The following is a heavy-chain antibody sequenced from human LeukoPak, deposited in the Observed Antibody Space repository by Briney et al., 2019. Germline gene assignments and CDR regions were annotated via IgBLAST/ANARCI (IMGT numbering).Heavy chain of an antibody. V-gene: IGHV3-33*01. CDR3: AANGDYWIFDY. J-gene: IGHJ4*02. Sequence: GGSLRLSCAASGFTFSSYGMHWVRQAPGKGLEWVAVIWYDGSNKYYADSVKGRFTISRDNSKNTLYLQMNRRRAEDTAVYYCAANGDYWIFDYWGQGTLGTVSS. CDR2: IWYDGSNK. CDR1: GFTFSSYG. D-gene: IGHD4-17*01.